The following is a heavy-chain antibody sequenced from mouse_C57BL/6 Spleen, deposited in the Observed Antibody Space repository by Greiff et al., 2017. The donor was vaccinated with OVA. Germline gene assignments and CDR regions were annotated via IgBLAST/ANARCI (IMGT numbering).Heavy chain of an antibody. D-gene: IGHD2-5*01. V-gene: IGHV1-26*01. Sequence: EVQLQQSGPELVKPGASVKISCKASGYTFTDYYMNWVKQSHGKSLEWIGDTNPNNGGTSYNQKFKGKATLTVDKSSSTAYMELRSLTSEDSAVYYCARSYSSYDWFAYWGQGTLVTVSA. CDR2: TNPNNGGT. CDR3: ARSYSSYDWFAY. J-gene: IGHJ3*01. CDR1: GYTFTDYY.